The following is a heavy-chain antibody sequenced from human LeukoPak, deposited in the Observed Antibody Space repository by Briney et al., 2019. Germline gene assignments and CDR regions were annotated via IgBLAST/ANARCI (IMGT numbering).Heavy chain of an antibody. Sequence: APVKVSCKASGYTFTGYHMHWVRQAPGQGLEWMGRINPNSGGTNYAQKFQGRVTMTRDTSISTAYMELSRLRSDDTAVYYCARDLPPGGYDSSGDYWGQGTLVTVSS. D-gene: IGHD3-22*01. CDR3: ARDLPPGGYDSSGDY. V-gene: IGHV1-2*06. CDR1: GYTFTGYH. J-gene: IGHJ4*02. CDR2: INPNSGGT.